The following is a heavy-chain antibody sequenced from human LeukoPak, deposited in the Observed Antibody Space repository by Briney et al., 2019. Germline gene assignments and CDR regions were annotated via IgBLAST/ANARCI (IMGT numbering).Heavy chain of an antibody. CDR1: SGSISRYY. Sequence: SETLSLTCTVSSGSISRYYWSWIRQPPGKGLEWIGYIHYSGSTNYNPSLKSRVTISIDTSKNQFSLKLRSVTAADTAIYYCARQGYDILTGYIDAFDIWGQGTMVTVSS. D-gene: IGHD3-9*01. CDR3: ARQGYDILTGYIDAFDI. J-gene: IGHJ3*02. CDR2: IHYSGST. V-gene: IGHV4-59*08.